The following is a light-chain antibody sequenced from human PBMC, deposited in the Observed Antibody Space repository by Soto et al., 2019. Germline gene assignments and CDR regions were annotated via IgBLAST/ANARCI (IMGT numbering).Light chain of an antibody. CDR3: CSYTSSSTPCV. V-gene: IGLV2-14*03. CDR2: DVS. J-gene: IGLJ1*01. Sequence: QSALTEPSYVSGSPGQSITISCTGTSSDVGGYSYVSWYQQHPGEAPKLIIYDVSDRPSGVSNRFSASKSGNTAVLAISGLQPEEEADXYRCSYTSSSTPCVVGTGT. CDR1: SSDVGGYSY.